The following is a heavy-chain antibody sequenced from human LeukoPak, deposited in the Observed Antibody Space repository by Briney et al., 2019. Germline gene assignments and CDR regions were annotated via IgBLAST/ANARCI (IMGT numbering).Heavy chain of an antibody. D-gene: IGHD2-8*01. Sequence: PSETLSLTCTVSGYSISSGYYWGWIRQPPGKGLEWIGTIYHSGSTYYNPSLKSRVTMSADTSKNQFSLKLSSATAADTAVYFCARGVVLLVYATYFDYWGQGTLVTVSS. CDR3: ARGVVLLVYATYFDY. CDR2: IYHSGST. CDR1: GYSISSGYY. J-gene: IGHJ4*02. V-gene: IGHV4-38-2*02.